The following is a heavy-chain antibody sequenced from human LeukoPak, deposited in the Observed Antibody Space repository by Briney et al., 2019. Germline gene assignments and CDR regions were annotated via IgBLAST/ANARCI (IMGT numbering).Heavy chain of an antibody. V-gene: IGHV4-59*12. CDR2: IYYSGST. CDR3: ARRPRAWFDP. Sequence: SETLSLTCTVSGGSISSYYWSWIRQPPGKGLEWIGYIYYSGSTNYNPSLKSRVTISVDTSKNQFSLKLSSVTAADTAVYYCARRPRAWFDPWGQGTLVTVSS. CDR1: GGSISSYY. J-gene: IGHJ5*02.